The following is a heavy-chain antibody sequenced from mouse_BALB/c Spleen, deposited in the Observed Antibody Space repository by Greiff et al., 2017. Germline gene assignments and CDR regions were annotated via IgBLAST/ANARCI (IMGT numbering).Heavy chain of an antibody. V-gene: IGHV5-9-3*01. CDR1: GFTFSSYA. D-gene: IGHD1-1*01. CDR3: ARQERITTVVTDYYAMDY. CDR2: ISSGGSYT. J-gene: IGHJ4*01. Sequence: DVKLVESGGGLVKPGGSLKLSCAASGFTFSSYAMSWVRQTPEKRLEWVATISSGGSYTYYPDSVKGRFTISRDNAKNTLYLQMSSLRSEDTAMYYCARQERITTVVTDYYAMDYWGQGTSVTVSS.